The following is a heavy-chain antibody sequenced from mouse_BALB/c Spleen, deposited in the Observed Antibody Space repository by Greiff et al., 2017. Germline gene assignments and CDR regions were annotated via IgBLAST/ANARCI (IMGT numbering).Heavy chain of an antibody. D-gene: IGHD1-1*01. CDR2: ISSGGSYI. Sequence: EVQGVESGGDLVKPGGSLKLSCAASGFTFSSYGMSWVRQTPDKRLEWVATISSGGSYIYYPDSVKGRFTISRDNAKNTLYLQMSSLKSEDTAMYYCARQSSSYEGFAYWGQGTLVTVSA. CDR3: ARQSSSYEGFAY. CDR1: GFTFSSYG. J-gene: IGHJ3*01. V-gene: IGHV5-6*01.